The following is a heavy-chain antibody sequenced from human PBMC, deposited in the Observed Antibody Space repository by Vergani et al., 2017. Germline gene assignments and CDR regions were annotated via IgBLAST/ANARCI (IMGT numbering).Heavy chain of an antibody. J-gene: IGHJ1*01. V-gene: IGHV4-34*01. CDR1: GGSFSGYY. Sequence: QVQLQQWGAGLLKPSETLSLTCAVYGGSFSGYYWSWIRQPPGKGLEWIGEINHSGSTNYNPSLKSRVTISVDTSKNQFSLKLSSVTAADTAVYYCARGYSSSWYGTEGYFQHWGQGTLVTVSS. CDR2: INHSGST. D-gene: IGHD6-13*01. CDR3: ARGYSSSWYGTEGYFQH.